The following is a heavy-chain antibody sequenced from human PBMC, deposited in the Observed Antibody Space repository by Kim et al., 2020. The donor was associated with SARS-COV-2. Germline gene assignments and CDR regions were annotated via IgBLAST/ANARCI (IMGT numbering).Heavy chain of an antibody. Sequence: TGYAQKFQGRVTMTRNTSISTAYMELSSLRSEDTAVYYCARGNSGYDIRPWGQGTLVTVSS. J-gene: IGHJ5*02. D-gene: IGHD5-12*01. CDR2: T. V-gene: IGHV1-8*01. CDR3: ARGNSGYDIRP.